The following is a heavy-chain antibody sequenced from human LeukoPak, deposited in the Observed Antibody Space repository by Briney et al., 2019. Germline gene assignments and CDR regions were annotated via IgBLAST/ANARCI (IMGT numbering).Heavy chain of an antibody. CDR1: GVTFSSYA. CDR2: ISYDGSTK. J-gene: IGHJ5*02. D-gene: IGHD6-19*01. Sequence: GGSLRLSCAASGVTFSSYAMHWVRQAPGKGPEWVAVISYDGSTKYYTDSVKGRFTISRDNSENTLYLQMNRLRAEDTAVYYCAREVLVAVSNWFDPWGQGTLVTVSS. V-gene: IGHV3-30-3*01. CDR3: AREVLVAVSNWFDP.